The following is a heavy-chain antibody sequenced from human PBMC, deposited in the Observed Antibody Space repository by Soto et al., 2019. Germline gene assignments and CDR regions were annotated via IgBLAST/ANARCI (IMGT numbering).Heavy chain of an antibody. D-gene: IGHD3-10*01. Sequence: QVQLQQWGAGLLKPSETLSLTCAVYGGSFSGYYWSWIRQPPGKGLEWIGEINHSGSTNYNPSLKSRVTMSVDTSKNLFSLKLTSVTAADTAVYYCARYGVAQRQGTFDIWGQGTMVTVSS. V-gene: IGHV4-34*01. J-gene: IGHJ3*02. CDR2: INHSGST. CDR3: ARYGVAQRQGTFDI. CDR1: GGSFSGYY.